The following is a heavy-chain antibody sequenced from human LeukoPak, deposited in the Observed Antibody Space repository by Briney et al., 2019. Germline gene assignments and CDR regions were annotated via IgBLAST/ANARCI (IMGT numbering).Heavy chain of an antibody. V-gene: IGHV4-30-2*01. CDR3: ARAGEYYYDNSGYYPNDAFDI. CDR1: GGSISSGGYS. D-gene: IGHD3-22*01. J-gene: IGHJ3*02. CDR2: IYHSGST. Sequence: SQTLSLTCAVSGGSISSGGYSWSWIRQPPGKGLEWIGYIYHSGSTYYNPSLKSRVTISVDRSKNQFSLKLSSVTAADTAVYYCARAGEYYYDNSGYYPNDAFDIWGQGTIVTVSS.